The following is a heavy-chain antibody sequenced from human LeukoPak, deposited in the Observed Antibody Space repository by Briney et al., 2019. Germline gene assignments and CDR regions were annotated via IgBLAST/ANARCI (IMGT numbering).Heavy chain of an antibody. V-gene: IGHV3-23*01. CDR3: AKDGGSNSGSPPDY. Sequence: PGGSLRLSCAASGFTFSSYAMSWVRQAPGKGLEWVSAISGSGGSTYYADSVKGRFTISRDNSKNTLYLQMNSLRAEDTAVYYCAKDGGSNSGSPPDYWGQGTLVTVSS. CDR2: ISGSGGST. D-gene: IGHD6-6*01. CDR1: GFTFSSYA. J-gene: IGHJ4*02.